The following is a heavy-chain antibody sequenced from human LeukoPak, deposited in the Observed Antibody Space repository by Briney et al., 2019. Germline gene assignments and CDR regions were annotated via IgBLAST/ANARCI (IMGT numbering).Heavy chain of an antibody. CDR2: MNPNSGNT. D-gene: IGHD5-18*01. CDR3: ARAGRYSYGYWFDP. CDR1: GYTFTSYD. V-gene: IGHV1-8*01. J-gene: IGHJ5*02. Sequence: ASVKVSCKASGYTFTSYDINWVRQATGQGLEWMGWMNPNSGNTGYAQKLQGRVTMTRNTSISTAYMELSSLRSEDTAVYYCARAGRYSYGYWFDPWGQGTLVTVSS.